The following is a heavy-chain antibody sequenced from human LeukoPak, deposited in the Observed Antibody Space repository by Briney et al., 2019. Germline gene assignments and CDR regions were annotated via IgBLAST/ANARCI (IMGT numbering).Heavy chain of an antibody. J-gene: IGHJ4*02. CDR2: MSESGSSI. Sequence: AGGSLRLSCAASGFTFSDYYMSWIRQAPGKGLEWVSYMSESGSSIYYAASVKGRFTISRDNVNHSLFLQMNSLRAEDTAVYYCAGGKRRFDSWGQGTLVTVSS. CDR3: AGGKRRFDS. V-gene: IGHV3-11*01. CDR1: GFTFSDYY. D-gene: IGHD3-16*01.